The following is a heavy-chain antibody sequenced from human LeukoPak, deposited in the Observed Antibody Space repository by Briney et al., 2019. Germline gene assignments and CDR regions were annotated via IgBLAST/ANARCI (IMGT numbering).Heavy chain of an antibody. CDR1: GYIFTASY. J-gene: IGHJ4*02. Sequence: ASVKVSCKASGYIFTASYIHWVRQAPRQGLEGMGWINPNIGGTIFAKKFQGRVTLTRDTSITTTYLELTGLRSDDTAVYFCARGDCSGVSCYSVDSWGQGTLVTVSS. CDR2: INPNIGGT. CDR3: ARGDCSGVSCYSVDS. V-gene: IGHV1-2*02. D-gene: IGHD2-15*01.